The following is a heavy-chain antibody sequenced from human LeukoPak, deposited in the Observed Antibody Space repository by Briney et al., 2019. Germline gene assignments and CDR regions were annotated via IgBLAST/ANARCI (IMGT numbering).Heavy chain of an antibody. J-gene: IGHJ4*02. CDR1: GFTFSDYA. D-gene: IGHD1-26*01. CDR2: ISGFSGNT. V-gene: IGHV3-23*01. CDR3: AKDSGFSVSYFSN. Sequence: GGSLRLSCTASGFTFSDYAVSWVRQAPGKGLEWVSDISGFSGNTYYADSVKGRFTISRDNSKSTLYLQMNSLRAEDTATYYCAKDSGFSVSYFSNWGQGILVTVSS.